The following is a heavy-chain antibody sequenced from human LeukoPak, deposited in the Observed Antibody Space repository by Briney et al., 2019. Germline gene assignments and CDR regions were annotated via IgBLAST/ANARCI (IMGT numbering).Heavy chain of an antibody. D-gene: IGHD1-26*01. CDR3: ARPSGGYYDNFDY. J-gene: IGHJ4*02. V-gene: IGHV4-39*07. CDR1: GGSISSSSYY. Sequence: SETLSLICTVSGGSISSSSYYWGWIRQPPGKGLEWIGSIYYSGSTYYNPSLKSRATISVDTSKNQFSLKLSSVTAADTAVYYCARPSGGYYDNFDYWGQGTLVTVSS. CDR2: IYYSGST.